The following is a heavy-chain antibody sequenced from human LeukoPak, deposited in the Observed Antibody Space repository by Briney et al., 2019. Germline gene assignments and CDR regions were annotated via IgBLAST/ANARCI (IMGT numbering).Heavy chain of an antibody. CDR3: ARDYDYFSGHNLDAYDI. CDR1: GLNFSRNW. J-gene: IGHJ3*02. Sequence: GRSLRLSCAASGLNFSRNWMTWVRQAPGKGLEWVANIKEDGSAKSYVDSAKGRFTISRDNAKNSLYLQMSSLRVEDTAVYYCARDYDYFSGHNLDAYDIWGQGTTVTVSS. D-gene: IGHD2-15*01. CDR2: IKEDGSAK. V-gene: IGHV3-7*01.